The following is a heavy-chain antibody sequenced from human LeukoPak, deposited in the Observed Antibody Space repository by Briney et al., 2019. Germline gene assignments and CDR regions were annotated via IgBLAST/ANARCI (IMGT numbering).Heavy chain of an antibody. CDR3: ARDRYDILTGQTYYYYYYMDV. D-gene: IGHD3-9*01. CDR2: IIPIFGTA. Sequence: ASVKVSCKASGGTFNRYAISWVRQAPGQGLEWMGGIIPIFGTANYAQKFQGRVTITTDESTSTAYMELSSLRSEDTAVYYCARDRYDILTGQTYYYYYYMDVWGKGTTVTVSS. CDR1: GGTFNRYA. V-gene: IGHV1-69*05. J-gene: IGHJ6*03.